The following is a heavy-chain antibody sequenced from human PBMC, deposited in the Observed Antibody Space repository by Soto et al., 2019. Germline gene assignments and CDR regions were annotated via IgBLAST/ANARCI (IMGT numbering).Heavy chain of an antibody. CDR2: ITGTSAFT. CDR1: GFVFSDFQ. Sequence: KPGGSLRLSCAASGFVFSDFQFNWVRQAPGGGLEWLSSITGTSAFTEYAESIEGRFTISRDNPNKLLFLHMDNLRPEDTAVYYCARDNLAFQGAFDLWGQGTLVTVYS. CDR3: ARDNLAFQGAFDL. V-gene: IGHV3-21*01. J-gene: IGHJ4*02. D-gene: IGHD3-16*01.